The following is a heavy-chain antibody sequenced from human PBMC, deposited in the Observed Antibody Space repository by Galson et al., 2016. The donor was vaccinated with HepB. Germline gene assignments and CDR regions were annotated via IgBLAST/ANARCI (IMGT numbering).Heavy chain of an antibody. CDR1: GFTVSSNY. CDR3: AREGDSGSSHHYYYGMDV. D-gene: IGHD3-10*01. J-gene: IGHJ6*02. CDR2: IYSAGNT. Sequence: SLRLSCAASGFTVSSNYMNWVRQAPGKGLEWVSTIYSAGNTYYADSVKGRFIISRDNSKNTLYLQMNSLRAEDTAVYYCAREGDSGSSHHYYYGMDVWGQGTTVTVSS. V-gene: IGHV3-53*01.